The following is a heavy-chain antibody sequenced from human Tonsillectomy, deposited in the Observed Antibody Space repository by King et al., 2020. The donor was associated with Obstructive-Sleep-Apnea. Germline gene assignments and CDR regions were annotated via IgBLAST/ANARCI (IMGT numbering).Heavy chain of an antibody. D-gene: IGHD3-22*01. V-gene: IGHV3-9*01. Sequence: VQLVESGGGLVQPGRSLRLSCAASGFTFDDYAMHVVRQAPGKGLEWASGISWNIGSMVYADSVKGRFTVSRDNAKNSLYLQMNSLRAEDTALYYCAKGYYYDSSGYSDYWGQGTLVTVSS. J-gene: IGHJ4*02. CDR3: AKGYYYDSSGYSDY. CDR2: ISWNIGSM. CDR1: GFTFDDYA.